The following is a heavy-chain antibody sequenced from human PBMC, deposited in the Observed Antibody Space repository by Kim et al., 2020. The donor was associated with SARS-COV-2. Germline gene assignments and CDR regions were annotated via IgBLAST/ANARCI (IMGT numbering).Heavy chain of an antibody. V-gene: IGHV3-48*02. J-gene: IGHJ4*02. CDR3: ARDVDNHPERLVDFDY. CDR1: GFTFSSYS. D-gene: IGHD5-12*01. CDR2: ISSSSSTI. Sequence: GGSLRLSCAASGFTFSSYSMNWVRQAPGKGLEWVSYISSSSSTIYYADSVKGRFTISRDNAKNSLYLQMNSLRDEDTAVYYCARDVDNHPERLVDFDYWGQGTLVTVSS.